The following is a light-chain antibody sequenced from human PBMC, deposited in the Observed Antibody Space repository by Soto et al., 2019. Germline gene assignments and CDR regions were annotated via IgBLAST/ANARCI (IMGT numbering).Light chain of an antibody. Sequence: QSVLTQPPSVSAAPGQKVTLSCSGSSSNIGKNYVSWYQQIPGTAPKLLIYDNHLRPSGIPDRFSGSKSGTSATLDITGLQAGDEANYYCGTWDSSLSVGVFGGGTQLTVL. J-gene: IGLJ3*02. CDR3: GTWDSSLSVGV. CDR2: DNH. V-gene: IGLV1-51*01. CDR1: SSNIGKNY.